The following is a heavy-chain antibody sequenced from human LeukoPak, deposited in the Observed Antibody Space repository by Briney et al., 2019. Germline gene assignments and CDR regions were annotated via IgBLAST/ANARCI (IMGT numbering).Heavy chain of an antibody. D-gene: IGHD1-14*01. CDR2: IYYSGST. CDR1: GGSISNTVYY. Sequence: SETLSLTCTVSGGSISNTVYYWGWIRQPPGKGLEWIGSIYYSGSTYYNPSLKSRVTISVDTSKNQFSLKLSSVTAADTAVYYCARHLGRSGDYWGLGALVTVSS. J-gene: IGHJ4*02. V-gene: IGHV4-39*01. CDR3: ARHLGRSGDY.